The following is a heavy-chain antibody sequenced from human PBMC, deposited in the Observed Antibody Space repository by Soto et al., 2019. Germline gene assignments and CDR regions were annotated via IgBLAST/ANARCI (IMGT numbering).Heavy chain of an antibody. J-gene: IGHJ4*02. CDR1: GYTFTRYY. D-gene: IGHD2-15*01. Sequence: QVQLVQSGAEVKMPGASVKVSCTDSGYTFTRYYMHWVRQAPRQGPEWVGIINPGGGRPKYAQKFQGRVTMTTDTATNSVYMELRSLQSSDTAVYYCARGNVPHVGSSNVADYWGQGNQVIVSA. CDR3: ARGNVPHVGSSNVADY. V-gene: IGHV1-46*01. CDR2: INPGGGRP.